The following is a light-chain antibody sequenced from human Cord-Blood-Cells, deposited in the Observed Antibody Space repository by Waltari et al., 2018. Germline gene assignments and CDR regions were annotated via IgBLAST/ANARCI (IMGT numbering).Light chain of an antibody. CDR2: DVS. CDR1: SSDVGGYHY. V-gene: IGLV2-14*01. J-gene: IGLJ2*01. CDR3: SSYTSSSTLGV. Sequence: QSALTQPASVSGSPGQSIPLSCTGTSSDVGGYHYVSWYQQHPGKAPKLMIYDVSNRPSGVSNRFSGSKSGNTASLTISGLQAEDEADYYCSSYTSSSTLGVFGGGTKLTVL.